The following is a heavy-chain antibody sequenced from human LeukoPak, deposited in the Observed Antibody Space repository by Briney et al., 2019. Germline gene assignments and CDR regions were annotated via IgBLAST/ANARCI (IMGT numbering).Heavy chain of an antibody. Sequence: GGSLRLSCAASGFTFSSYSMNWVRQAPGKGLEWVSSISSSSSYIYYADSVKGRFTISRDNSKNTLYLQMNSLRAEDTAVYYCARDKAEWELNFDYWGQGTLVTVSS. V-gene: IGHV3-21*01. CDR2: ISSSSSYI. D-gene: IGHD1-26*01. CDR1: GFTFSSYS. CDR3: ARDKAEWELNFDY. J-gene: IGHJ4*02.